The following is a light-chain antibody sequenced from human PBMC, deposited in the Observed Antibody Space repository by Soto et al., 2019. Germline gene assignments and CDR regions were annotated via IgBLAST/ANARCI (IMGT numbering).Light chain of an antibody. CDR3: HQYGSAPWT. J-gene: IGKJ1*01. V-gene: IGKV3-20*01. CDR1: QSVSSNY. CDR2: GAS. Sequence: EIVLTQSPGTLSLSPGERVALSCRASQSVSSNYVAWYQQKPGQAPRLLISGASNRATGTPDRFRGSGSGTDFTLTITRLEPEDFAVYYCHQYGSAPWTFGQGTKVDIK.